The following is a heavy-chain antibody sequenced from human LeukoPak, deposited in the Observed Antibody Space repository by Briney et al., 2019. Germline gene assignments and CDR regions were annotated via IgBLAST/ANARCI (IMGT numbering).Heavy chain of an antibody. CDR1: GYSFTKFW. Sequence: GESLKISCKGSGYSFTKFWIGWVRQMPGKGLEWMGIIYPGDSDTRYSPSFQGQVTISADKSISTAYLQWSSLKASDTAMYYCARSLGYCTNGVCYGGGDYYYYMDVWGKGTTVTVSS. CDR2: IYPGDSDT. D-gene: IGHD2-8*01. CDR3: ARSLGYCTNGVCYGGGDYYYYMDV. J-gene: IGHJ6*03. V-gene: IGHV5-51*01.